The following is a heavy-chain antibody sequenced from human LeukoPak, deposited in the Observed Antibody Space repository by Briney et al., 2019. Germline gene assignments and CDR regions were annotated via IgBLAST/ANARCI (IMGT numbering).Heavy chain of an antibody. CDR3: AKEGCSGGSCYGYYYYMDV. Sequence: PGGSLRLSCAASGFTFYSYAMSWVRQAPGKGLEWVSGISGRGDNTYNADSVKGRFTISRDNSKNTLYLQMNSLRAEDTAVYYCAKEGCSGGSCYGYYYYMDVWGKGTTVTISS. J-gene: IGHJ6*03. CDR1: GFTFYSYA. CDR2: ISGRGDNT. D-gene: IGHD2-15*01. V-gene: IGHV3-23*01.